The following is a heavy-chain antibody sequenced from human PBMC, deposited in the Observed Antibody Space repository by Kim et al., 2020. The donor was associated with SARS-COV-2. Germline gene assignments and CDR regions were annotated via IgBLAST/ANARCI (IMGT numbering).Heavy chain of an antibody. Sequence: RFTISRDNSKNTLYLQMNSLRAEDTAVYYCAKDGYCSGGSCYSEGLHDYWGQGTLVTVSS. J-gene: IGHJ4*02. CDR3: AKDGYCSGGSCYSEGLHDY. V-gene: IGHV3-30*02. D-gene: IGHD2-15*01.